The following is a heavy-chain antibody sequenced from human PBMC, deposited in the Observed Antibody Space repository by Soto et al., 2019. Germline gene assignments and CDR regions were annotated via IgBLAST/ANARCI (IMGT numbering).Heavy chain of an antibody. J-gene: IGHJ3*02. CDR1: GYPVTAYY. V-gene: IGHV1-2*02. CDR3: ARGGGVGVAGSAAFDM. D-gene: IGHD3-3*01. Sequence: QLHLVQSGAVVKKPGASVTVSCSASGYPVTAYYMHWVRQAPGRGLEWMGGINPATGAAKYTQTVQGRVTMARDTSTNTVFMEMSGLTSEDTAVFYCARGGGVGVAGSAAFDMWGQGTLVTVSS. CDR2: INPATGAA.